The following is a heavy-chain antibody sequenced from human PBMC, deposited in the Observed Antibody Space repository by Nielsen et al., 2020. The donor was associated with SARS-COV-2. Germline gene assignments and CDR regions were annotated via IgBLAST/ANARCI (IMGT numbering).Heavy chain of an antibody. CDR2: ISASGTRT. CDR3: AREVAEWRNWGSEFEH. V-gene: IGHV3-23*01. D-gene: IGHD7-27*01. Sequence: GESLKIFCAASGFTFSNFAMSWVRQAPGKGLEWVSAISASGTRTYYADSVKGRFSISRDNSWNTLYLQIYSLRAEDTAIYYCAREVAEWRNWGSEFEHWGQGTLVTVSS. CDR1: GFTFSNFA. J-gene: IGHJ4*02.